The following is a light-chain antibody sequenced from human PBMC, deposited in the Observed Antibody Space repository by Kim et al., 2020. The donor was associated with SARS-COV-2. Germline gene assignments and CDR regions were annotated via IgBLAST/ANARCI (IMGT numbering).Light chain of an antibody. CDR2: DAS. Sequence: LDASVGDRVPITCQASQGISKFLNWYQQRPGKAPKLLIYDASGLEAGVPSRFSGSGSGTHFTFTISSLQPEDIGTYFCQQFDDSYTFGQGTKLEI. CDR1: QGISKF. J-gene: IGKJ2*01. CDR3: QQFDDSYT. V-gene: IGKV1-33*01.